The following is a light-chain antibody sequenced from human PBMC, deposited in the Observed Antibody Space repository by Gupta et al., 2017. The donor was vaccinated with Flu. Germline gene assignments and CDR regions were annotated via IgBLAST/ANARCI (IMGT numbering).Light chain of an antibody. CDR3: LQYTAYPFT. CDR1: QGISNS. CDR2: TTS. V-gene: IGKV1-16*01. Sequence: PSSPSASIGDRVTITCRATQGISNSLAWFQQKPGKAPKSLISTTSSLQSGVPSRFSGSGSGTDFTLTITNLQPEDFATYYCLQYTAYPFTFGGGTKVEIK. J-gene: IGKJ4*01.